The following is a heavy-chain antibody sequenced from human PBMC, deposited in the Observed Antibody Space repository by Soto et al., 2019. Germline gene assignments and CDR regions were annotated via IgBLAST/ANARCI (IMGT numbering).Heavy chain of an antibody. Sequence: GGSLRLSCAASGFTFTSYAMHWVRQAPGKGLEWVAIISYDGSNKYYADSVKGRFTISRDNSENTLYLQMSSLRGEDTAVYYCAREWLTKFGEILPSDYYGMDVWGQGTTVTVSS. CDR1: GFTFTSYA. CDR3: AREWLTKFGEILPSDYYGMDV. D-gene: IGHD3-10*02. CDR2: ISYDGSNK. J-gene: IGHJ6*02. V-gene: IGHV3-30*04.